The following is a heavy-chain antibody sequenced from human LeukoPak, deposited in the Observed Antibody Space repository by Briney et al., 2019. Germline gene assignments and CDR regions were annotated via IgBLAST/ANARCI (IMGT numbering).Heavy chain of an antibody. CDR3: ARVGIDRDYGDRGVY. CDR1: GFTFSSYA. Sequence: PGGSLRLSCAASGFTFSSYAMHWVRQAPGKGLEWVAVISYDGSNKYYADSVKGRFTISRDNSKNTLYLQMNSLRAEDTAVYYCARVGIDRDYGDRGVYWGQGTLVTVSS. J-gene: IGHJ4*02. D-gene: IGHD4-17*01. CDR2: ISYDGSNK. V-gene: IGHV3-30-3*01.